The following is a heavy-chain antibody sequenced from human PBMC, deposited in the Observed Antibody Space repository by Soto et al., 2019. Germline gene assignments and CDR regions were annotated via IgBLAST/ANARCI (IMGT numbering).Heavy chain of an antibody. D-gene: IGHD3-16*01. CDR1: GASITSGGYS. J-gene: IGHJ5*02. Sequence: QLQLQEAGSGLVKPSETLSLTCTVSGASITSGGYSWNWIRQPPGKGLEWIGYIYQSGSTLYNPSLESRVTISVDRSKNQFSLTLTSVTAADTAVYYCARDQLWGNWFDPWGQGILVTVSS. CDR2: IYQSGST. V-gene: IGHV4-30-2*01. CDR3: ARDQLWGNWFDP.